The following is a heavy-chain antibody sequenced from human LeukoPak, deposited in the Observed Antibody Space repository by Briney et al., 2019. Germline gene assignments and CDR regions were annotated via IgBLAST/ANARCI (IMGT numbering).Heavy chain of an antibody. Sequence: SETLSLTCTVSGGSISSYYWSWIRQPPGKGLEWIGYIYYSGSTNYNPSLKSRVTISVDTSKNQFSLKLSSVTAADTAVYYCARHARNYYDSSGFFDNWGQGTLVTVSS. CDR2: IYYSGST. J-gene: IGHJ4*02. D-gene: IGHD3-22*01. CDR1: GGSISSYY. CDR3: ARHARNYYDSSGFFDN. V-gene: IGHV4-59*08.